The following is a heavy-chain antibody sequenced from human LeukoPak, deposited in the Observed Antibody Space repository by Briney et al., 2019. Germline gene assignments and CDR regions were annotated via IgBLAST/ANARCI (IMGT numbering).Heavy chain of an antibody. D-gene: IGHD5-18*01. Sequence: ASVKVSCKASGGTFSSYAISWVRQAPAQGLEWMGGIIPIFGTANYAQKFQGRVTITADESTSTAYMELSSLRSEDTAVYYCASRGYSYGYSFDYWGQGTLVTVSS. CDR2: IIPIFGTA. J-gene: IGHJ4*02. V-gene: IGHV1-69*13. CDR3: ASRGYSYGYSFDY. CDR1: GGTFSSYA.